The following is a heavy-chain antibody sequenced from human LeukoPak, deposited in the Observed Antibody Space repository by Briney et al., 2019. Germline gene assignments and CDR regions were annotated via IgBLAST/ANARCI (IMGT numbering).Heavy chain of an antibody. CDR2: ITESGHST. J-gene: IGHJ4*02. D-gene: IGHD4/OR15-4a*01. Sequence: KPGGSLRLSCAASGFGFSRYAMTWVRQAPGKGLEWVSLITESGHSTYYTKSVKGRFTISRDNSKNTLFLQMNSLGVEDTALYFCAKGFARAEDRCYGLDSWGQGILVIVSS. V-gene: IGHV3-23*01. CDR3: AKGFARAEDRCYGLDS. CDR1: GFGFSRYA.